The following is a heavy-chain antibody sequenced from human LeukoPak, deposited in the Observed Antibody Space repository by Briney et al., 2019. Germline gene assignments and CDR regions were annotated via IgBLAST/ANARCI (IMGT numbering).Heavy chain of an antibody. CDR3: ARGYYYDSSGLIFDY. CDR2: IYHSGST. J-gene: IGHJ4*02. V-gene: IGHV4-30-2*01. Sequence: PSQTLFLTCAVSGGSISSGGYSWSWIRQPPGKGLEWIGYIYHSGSTYYNPSLKSRVTISVDRSKNQFSLKLSSVTAADTAVYYCARGYYYDSSGLIFDYWGQGTLVTVSS. CDR1: GGSISSGGYS. D-gene: IGHD3-22*01.